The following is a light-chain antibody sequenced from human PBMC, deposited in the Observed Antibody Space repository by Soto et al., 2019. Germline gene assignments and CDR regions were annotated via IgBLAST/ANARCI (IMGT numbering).Light chain of an antibody. Sequence: DILMTQSPATLSLSPGGRATLSCRASQSVSSNLAWYQQKPGQAPRLLIQRASTRATGIPARFSGSGSGTDFTLTISSLQSEDFAVYYCQQYHNWPPLTFGGGTKVDIK. CDR3: QQYHNWPPLT. CDR2: RAS. V-gene: IGKV3-15*01. J-gene: IGKJ4*01. CDR1: QSVSSN.